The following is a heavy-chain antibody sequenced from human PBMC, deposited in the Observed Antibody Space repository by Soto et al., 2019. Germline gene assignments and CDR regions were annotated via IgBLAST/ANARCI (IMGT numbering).Heavy chain of an antibody. V-gene: IGHV4-34*01. D-gene: IGHD3-10*01. CDR1: GGYFSGYY. CDR2: INHSGST. CDR3: ARWRGEKLLWCGELYYYYGMDG. J-gene: IGHJ6*02. Sequence: SDTLSLICAVYGGYFSGYYWSWIRQHQGKGLEWIGEINHSGSTNYNPSLKSRVTITVDTSKNQFSLMLSSVTAADTAVYYCARWRGEKLLWCGELYYYYGMDGWGQGTTVTVSS.